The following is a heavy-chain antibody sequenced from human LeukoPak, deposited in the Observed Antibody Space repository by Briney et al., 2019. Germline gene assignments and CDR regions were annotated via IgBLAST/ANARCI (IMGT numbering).Heavy chain of an antibody. J-gene: IGHJ4*02. CDR1: GGSISSYY. CDR2: IYYSGST. D-gene: IGHD3-3*01. CDR3: ARNIPSGVVRY. V-gene: IGHV4-59*01. Sequence: SETLSLTCTVSGGSISSYYWSWIRQPPGKGLEWIGYIYYSGSTNYNPSLKSRVTISVDTSKNQFSLKLSSVTAADTAVYYCARNIPSGVVRYWGQGTLVTVPS.